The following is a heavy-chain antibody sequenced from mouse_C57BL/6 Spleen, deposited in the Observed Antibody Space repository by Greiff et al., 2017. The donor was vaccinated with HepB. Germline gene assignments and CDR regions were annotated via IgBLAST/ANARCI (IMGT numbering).Heavy chain of an antibody. CDR1: GYTFTSYW. Sequence: VQLQQPGAELVKPGASVKLSCKASGYTFTSYWMQWVKQRPGQGLEWIGEIDPSDSYTNYNQKFKGKATLTVDTSSSTAYMQLSSLTSEDSAVYYCARSEGLRRGYFDVWGTGTTVTVSS. V-gene: IGHV1-50*01. D-gene: IGHD2-4*01. J-gene: IGHJ1*03. CDR3: ARSEGLRRGYFDV. CDR2: IDPSDSYT.